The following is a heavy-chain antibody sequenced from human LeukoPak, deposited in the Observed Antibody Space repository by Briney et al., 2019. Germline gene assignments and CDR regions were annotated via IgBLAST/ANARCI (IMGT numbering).Heavy chain of an antibody. CDR1: GYTFTGYY. J-gene: IGHJ4*02. CDR3: ARDSTTVVTLFDY. CDR2: INPNSGGT. D-gene: IGHD4-23*01. Sequence: ASVKVSCKASGYTFTGYYMHWVRQAPGQGLEWMGWINPNSGGTNYAQKFQGRVTMTRDTSISTAYMELSRLRSDDTAVYYCARDSTTVVTLFDYWGQGTLVTVSS. V-gene: IGHV1-2*02.